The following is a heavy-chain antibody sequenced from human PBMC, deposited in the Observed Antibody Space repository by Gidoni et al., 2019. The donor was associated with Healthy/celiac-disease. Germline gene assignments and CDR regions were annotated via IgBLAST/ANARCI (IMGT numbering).Heavy chain of an antibody. V-gene: IGHV4-4*02. J-gene: IGHJ4*02. CDR1: GGSISRSNW. Sequence: QVPLQESGPGLVKPSGTLSLTCAVSGGSISRSNWWSWVRQPPGKGLEWIGEIYHSGSTNYNPSLKRRVTISVDKSKNQFSLKLSSVTAADTAVYYCARYYGDYELFDYWGQGTLVTVSS. CDR2: IYHSGST. D-gene: IGHD4-17*01. CDR3: ARYYGDYELFDY.